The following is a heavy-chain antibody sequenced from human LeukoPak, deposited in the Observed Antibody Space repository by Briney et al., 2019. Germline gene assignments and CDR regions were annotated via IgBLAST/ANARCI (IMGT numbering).Heavy chain of an antibody. CDR1: GFTFSSHA. CDR2: ISGNGDST. J-gene: IGHJ6*03. D-gene: IGHD5-18*01. Sequence: GGSLRLSCAASGFTFSSHAMSWVRQAPGKGLEWVSSISGNGDSTYCADSVKGRFTISRDNSKNTLYLQMNSLRAEDTAVYYCAKVEEDTAMVDLYYYYYMDVWGKGTTVTVSS. V-gene: IGHV3-23*01. CDR3: AKVEEDTAMVDLYYYYYMDV.